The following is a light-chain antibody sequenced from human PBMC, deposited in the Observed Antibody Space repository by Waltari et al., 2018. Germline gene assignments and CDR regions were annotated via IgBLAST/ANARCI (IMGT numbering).Light chain of an antibody. Sequence: QSALTQPRSVSGSPGQSVPISCTGLRTVADSNFVSLYQQHPGKAPKLSIFGVTQRPSGVPNRFSGSKSDNTASLTISGLQAEDEADFYCCTFAGYGIYVFGTGTVVTVL. CDR1: RTVADSNF. CDR3: CTFAGYGIYV. CDR2: GVT. V-gene: IGLV2-11*01. J-gene: IGLJ1*01.